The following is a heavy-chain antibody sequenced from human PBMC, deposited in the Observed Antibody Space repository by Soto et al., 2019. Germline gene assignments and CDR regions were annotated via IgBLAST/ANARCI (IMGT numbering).Heavy chain of an antibody. D-gene: IGHD6-13*01. CDR2: IIPILGIA. Sequence: QVQLVQSGAEVKKPGSSVKVSCKASGGTFSSYTISWVRQAPGQGLEWMGRIIPILGIANYAQKFQGRVTSTADNATSTAYMELSSLRSEDTAVYYCANGPFQTYSRSWYGYYYYGMDVWGQGTTVTVSS. J-gene: IGHJ6*02. V-gene: IGHV1-69*02. CDR1: GGTFSSYT. CDR3: ANGPFQTYSRSWYGYYYYGMDV.